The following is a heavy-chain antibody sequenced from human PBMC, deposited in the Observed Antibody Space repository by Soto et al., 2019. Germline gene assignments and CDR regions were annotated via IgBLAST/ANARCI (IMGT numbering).Heavy chain of an antibody. CDR1: GYSFTSYW. D-gene: IGHD5-18*01. J-gene: IGHJ4*02. CDR3: ARHGRSGRGYSYGLFDY. CDR2: IYPGDSDT. Sequence: GESLKISCKGSGYSFTSYWVGWVRQMPGKGLEWMGIIYPGDSDTRYSPSFQGQVTISADKSISTAYLQWSSLQASDTALYYCARHGRSGRGYSYGLFDYWGQGTLVTVSS. V-gene: IGHV5-51*01.